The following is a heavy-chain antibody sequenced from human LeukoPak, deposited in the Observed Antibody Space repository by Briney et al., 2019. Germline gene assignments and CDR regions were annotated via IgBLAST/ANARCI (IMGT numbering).Heavy chain of an antibody. J-gene: IGHJ4*02. Sequence: GGSLRLSCAASGFTFSSYRMTWVRQAPGKGLEWVSSISSSSSYIYYADSVKGRFTISRDNAKNSLYLQMNSLRAEDTAVYYCAIPNSSGWYYFDYWGQGTLVTVSS. CDR3: AIPNSSGWYYFDY. CDR2: ISSSSSYI. V-gene: IGHV3-21*01. CDR1: GFTFSSYR. D-gene: IGHD6-19*01.